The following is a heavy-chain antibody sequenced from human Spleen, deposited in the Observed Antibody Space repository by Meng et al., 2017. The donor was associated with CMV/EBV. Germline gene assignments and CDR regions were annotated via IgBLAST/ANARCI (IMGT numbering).Heavy chain of an antibody. CDR3: ARWGTGYCSSTSCYTRGVDAFDI. D-gene: IGHD2-2*02. Sequence: SVKVSCKASGGTFSSYAISWVRQAPGQGLEWMGGIIPIFGTANYAQKFQGRVTITTDESTSTAYMELSSLRSEDTAVYYCARWGTGYCSSTSCYTRGVDAFDIWGQGTMVTVS. CDR2: IIPIFGTA. V-gene: IGHV1-69*05. J-gene: IGHJ3*02. CDR1: GGTFSSYA.